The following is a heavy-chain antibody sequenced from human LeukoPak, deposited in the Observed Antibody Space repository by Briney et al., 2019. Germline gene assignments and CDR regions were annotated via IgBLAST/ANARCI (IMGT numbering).Heavy chain of an antibody. D-gene: IGHD2-8*01. CDR3: ARSGCTNGVCYRALFDY. CDR1: GFTFSDYY. V-gene: IGHV3-11*04. J-gene: IGHJ4*02. Sequence: KPGRSLRLSCAASGFTFSDYYMSWIRQAPGKGLEWVSYISSSGSTIYYADSVKGRFTISRDNAKNSLYLQMNSLRAEDTAVYYCARSGCTNGVCYRALFDYWGQGTLVTVSS. CDR2: ISSSGSTI.